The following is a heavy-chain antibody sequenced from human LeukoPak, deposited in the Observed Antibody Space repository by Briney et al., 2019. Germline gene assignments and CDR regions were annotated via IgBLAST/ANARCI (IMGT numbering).Heavy chain of an antibody. Sequence: GRSLRLSCAASGFTFDDYAMHWVRHGPGKGLEWVSGISWNSGSIGYADSVKGRFTISRDNAKNSLYLQMSSLRAEDTALYYCAKGYCSSTSCFFDYWGQGTLVTVSS. CDR1: GFTFDDYA. CDR3: AKGYCSSTSCFFDY. J-gene: IGHJ4*02. V-gene: IGHV3-9*01. D-gene: IGHD2-2*01. CDR2: ISWNSGSI.